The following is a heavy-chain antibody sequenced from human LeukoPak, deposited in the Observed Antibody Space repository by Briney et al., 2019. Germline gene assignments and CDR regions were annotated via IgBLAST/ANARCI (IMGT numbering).Heavy chain of an antibody. Sequence: PGGSLRLSCAASGFTFSSYWMSWVRQAPGKGLEWVSSISRSGSTKYYADSVKGRFTISRDNAKNSLFLQMNSPRAEDTAVYYCARVLRYCSGGNCYSGGLGYMDVWGKGTTVTISS. V-gene: IGHV3-48*04. D-gene: IGHD2-15*01. CDR1: GFTFSSYW. CDR2: ISRSGSTK. CDR3: ARVLRYCSGGNCYSGGLGYMDV. J-gene: IGHJ6*03.